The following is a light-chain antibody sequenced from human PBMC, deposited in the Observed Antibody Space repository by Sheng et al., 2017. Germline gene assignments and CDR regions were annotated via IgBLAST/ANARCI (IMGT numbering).Light chain of an antibody. CDR1: QGISSY. CDR2: AAS. Sequence: DIQLTQSPSFLSASVGDRFTITCRASQGISSYLAWYQQKPGKAPKLLIYAASTLQSGVPSRFSGSGSGTEFTLTISSLQPEDFATYYCQQYKANPQTFGQGTRLESK. J-gene: IGKJ5*01. CDR3: QQYKANPQT. V-gene: IGKV1-9*01.